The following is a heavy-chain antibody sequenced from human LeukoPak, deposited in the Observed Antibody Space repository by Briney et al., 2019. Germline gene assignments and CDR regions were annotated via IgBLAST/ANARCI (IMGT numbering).Heavy chain of an antibody. Sequence: GGSLRLSCAASGFTVSSNYMSWVRQAPGKGLEWVSVIYSGGSTYYADSVKGRFTISRDNSKNTLYLQMNSLRAEDTAVYYCARVVYSSSSSDYWSQGTLVTVSS. V-gene: IGHV3-66*01. CDR1: GFTVSSNY. CDR3: ARVVYSSSSSDY. D-gene: IGHD6-13*01. CDR2: IYSGGST. J-gene: IGHJ4*02.